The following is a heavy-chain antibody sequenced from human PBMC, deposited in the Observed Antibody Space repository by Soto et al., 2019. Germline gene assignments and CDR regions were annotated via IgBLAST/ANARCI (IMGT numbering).Heavy chain of an antibody. CDR2: MNPNSGNT. J-gene: IGHJ5*02. CDR1: GYTFTSCD. V-gene: IGHV1-8*01. D-gene: IGHD6-6*01. Sequence: ASVKVSCKASGYTFTSCDINWVRQATGQGLEWMGWMNPNSGNTGYAQKFQGRVTMTRNTSISTAYMELSSLRSEDTAVYYCARYSSSSVSNWFDPWGQGTLVTVSS. CDR3: ARYSSSSVSNWFDP.